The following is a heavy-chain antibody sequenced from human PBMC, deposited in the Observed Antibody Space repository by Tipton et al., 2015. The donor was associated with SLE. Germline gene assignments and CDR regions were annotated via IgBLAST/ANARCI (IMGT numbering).Heavy chain of an antibody. D-gene: IGHD1-26*01. CDR2: INHSGST. Sequence: LRLSCAVYGGSFSGYYWSWIRQPPGKGLEWIGEINHSGSTNYNPSLKSRVTISVDTSKNQFSLKLSSVTAADTAVYYCARRSGSYPPESFRHWGQGILVTVSS. CDR1: GGSFSGYY. CDR3: ARRSGSYPPESFRH. V-gene: IGHV4-34*01. J-gene: IGHJ1*01.